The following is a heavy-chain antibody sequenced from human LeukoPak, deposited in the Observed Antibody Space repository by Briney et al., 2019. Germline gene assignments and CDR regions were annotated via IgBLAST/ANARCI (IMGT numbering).Heavy chain of an antibody. J-gene: IGHJ4*02. CDR1: GGSISSYY. V-gene: IGHV4-59*08. CDR2: IYYSGST. Sequence: SETLSLTCTVSGGSISSYYWSWIRQPPGKGLEWIGYIYYSGSTNYTPSLKSRVTISVDTSKNQFSLKLSSVTAADTPVYYCARQARWFQKGYYFDYWGQGTLVTVSS. CDR3: ARQARWFQKGYYFDY. D-gene: IGHD4-23*01.